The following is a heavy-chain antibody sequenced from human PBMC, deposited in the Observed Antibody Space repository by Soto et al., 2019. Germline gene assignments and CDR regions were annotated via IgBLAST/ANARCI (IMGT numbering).Heavy chain of an antibody. CDR1: GGSLSGYY. V-gene: IGHV4-30-2*06. D-gene: IGHD4-17*01. Sequence: SETLSHTCTVSGGSLSGYYWSWIRQSPGKGLEWIGYIYHSGSTYYNPSLKSRVTISVDRSKNQFSLKLSSVTAADTAVYYCARLDDYGDSDYWGQGTLVTVSS. J-gene: IGHJ4*02. CDR3: ARLDDYGDSDY. CDR2: IYHSGST.